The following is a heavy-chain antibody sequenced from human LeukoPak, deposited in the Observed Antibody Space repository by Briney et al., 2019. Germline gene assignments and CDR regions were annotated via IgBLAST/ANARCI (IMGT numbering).Heavy chain of an antibody. CDR3: ARDKYYYGPGSYYTFDY. V-gene: IGHV3-21*01. J-gene: IGHJ4*02. CDR1: GFTFSSYS. Sequence: GGSLRLSCAASGFTFSSYSMTWVRQAPGKGLEWVSSISSSSSYIYYADSVKGRFTISRDNAKNSLYLQMNSLRAEDTAVYYCARDKYYYGPGSYYTFDYWGQGTLVTVSS. D-gene: IGHD3-10*01. CDR2: ISSSSSYI.